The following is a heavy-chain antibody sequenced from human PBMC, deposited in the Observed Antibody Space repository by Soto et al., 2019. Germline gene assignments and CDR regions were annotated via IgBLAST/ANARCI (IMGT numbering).Heavy chain of an antibody. CDR2: IRGSGVTT. J-gene: IGHJ4*02. D-gene: IGHD1-26*01. Sequence: DVQLLDSGGGLVQPGTSLRLSCAASGFIFSNYAMSWVRQAPGKGLEWVSTIRGSGVTTFYADSARGRFTISRDNSKNTLSLQMNSLTADDTAIYYCAKGAIGRLDYWGQGTLVTVSS. CDR1: GFIFSNYA. CDR3: AKGAIGRLDY. V-gene: IGHV3-23*01.